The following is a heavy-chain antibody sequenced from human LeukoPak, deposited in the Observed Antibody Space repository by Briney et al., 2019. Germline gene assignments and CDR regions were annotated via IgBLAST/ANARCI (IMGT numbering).Heavy chain of an antibody. D-gene: IGHD3-10*01. CDR3: ARQRRITIEFDP. J-gene: IGHJ5*02. CDR2: IYYSGST. Sequence: SETLSLTCTVSGGPISSSSYYWGWIRQPPGKGLEWIGSIYYSGSTYYNPSLKSRVTISVDTSKNQFSLKLSSVTAADTAVYYCARQRRITIEFDPWGQGTLVTVSS. V-gene: IGHV4-39*01. CDR1: GGPISSSSYY.